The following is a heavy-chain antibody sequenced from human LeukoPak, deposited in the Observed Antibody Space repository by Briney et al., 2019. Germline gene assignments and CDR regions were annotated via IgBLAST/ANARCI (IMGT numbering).Heavy chain of an antibody. CDR3: ASMVGVATIGNWIDP. D-gene: IGHD5-12*01. CDR1: DYTFTSYG. Sequence: ASVKVSCKASDYTFTSYGISWVRQAPGQRLEWMGWISAYNGNTNYAQKLQGRVTMTTDTSTSTAYMELRSLRSDDTAVYYCASMVGVATIGNWIDPWGQGTLVTVSS. CDR2: ISAYNGNT. V-gene: IGHV1-18*01. J-gene: IGHJ5*02.